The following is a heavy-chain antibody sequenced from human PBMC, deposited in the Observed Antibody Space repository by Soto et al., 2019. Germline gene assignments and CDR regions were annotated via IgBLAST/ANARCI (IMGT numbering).Heavy chain of an antibody. V-gene: IGHV3-33*01. CDR3: ARVLVPAAWGGMDV. D-gene: IGHD2-2*01. Sequence: PVGSLRLSCAASGFTFSSYGMHWVRQAPGKGLEWVAVIWYDGSNKYYADSVKGRFTISRDNSKNTLYLQMNSLRAEDTAVYYCARVLVPAAWGGMDVWGQGTTVTVSS. J-gene: IGHJ6*02. CDR2: IWYDGSNK. CDR1: GFTFSSYG.